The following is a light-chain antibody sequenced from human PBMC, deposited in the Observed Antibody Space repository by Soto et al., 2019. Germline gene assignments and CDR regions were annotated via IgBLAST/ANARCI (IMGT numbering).Light chain of an antibody. CDR2: GAS. CDR1: QSIDTY. V-gene: IGKV3-15*01. CDR3: HQYDHWPRGT. Sequence: EIVLTQSPATLSVSPGERATLSCRASQSIDTYLAWYQQKPGQPPRPLIYGASNRATGVPARFSGSGSGTDFTLTISSLQSEDFAVYYCHQYDHWPRGTFGQGTKVES. J-gene: IGKJ2*01.